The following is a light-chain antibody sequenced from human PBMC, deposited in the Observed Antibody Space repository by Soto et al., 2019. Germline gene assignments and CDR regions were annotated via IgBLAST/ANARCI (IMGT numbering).Light chain of an antibody. CDR2: DDS. V-gene: IGLV3-21*02. J-gene: IGLJ2*01. CDR3: QVWDFVSDHMV. Sequence: SYELTQPPSVSVAPGQTASISCGGDNIRTKSVHWYQQKPGQAPVVVVYDDSDSVNPERFSGSNSGNTATLTIGRAEAGDEADYYCQVWDFVSDHMVFGGGPKVTVL. CDR1: NIRTKS.